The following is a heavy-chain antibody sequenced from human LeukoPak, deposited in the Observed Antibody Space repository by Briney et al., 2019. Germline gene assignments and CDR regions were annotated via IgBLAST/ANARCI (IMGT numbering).Heavy chain of an antibody. J-gene: IGHJ4*02. V-gene: IGHV3-23*01. CDR1: GFTFSSYA. Sequence: GGSLRLSCAASGFTFSSYAMSWVRQAPGKGLEWVSAISGSGGSTYYADSVKGRFTISRDNSKNTLYLQMNSLRAEDTAVYYCAKDGVYCSSTSCYSPFDYWGQGTLVTVSS. CDR3: AKDGVYCSSTSCYSPFDY. CDR2: ISGSGGST. D-gene: IGHD2-2*01.